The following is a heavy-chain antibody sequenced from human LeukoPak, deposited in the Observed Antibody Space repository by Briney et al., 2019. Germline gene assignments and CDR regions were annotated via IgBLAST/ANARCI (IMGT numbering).Heavy chain of an antibody. CDR2: IYTSGST. V-gene: IGHV4-61*09. J-gene: IGHJ4*02. CDR1: GGSISSGSYY. Sequence: SETLSLTCTVSGGSISSGSYYWSWIRQPAGKGLEWIGHIYTSGSTNYNPSLKSRVTISVDTSKNQFSLKLSSVTAADTAVYYCAREAKSYYYDSSGYYSEALYFDYWGQGTLVTVSS. D-gene: IGHD3-22*01. CDR3: AREAKSYYYDSSGYYSEALYFDY.